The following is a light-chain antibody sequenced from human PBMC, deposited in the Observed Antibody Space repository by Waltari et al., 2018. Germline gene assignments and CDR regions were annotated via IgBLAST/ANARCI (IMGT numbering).Light chain of an antibody. CDR1: QSISIW. J-gene: IGKJ1*01. V-gene: IGKV1-5*03. Sequence: DIQMTQSPSTLSAFVGDRVTITCRASQSISIWLAWYQQKPGKAPKLLIYKASTLDSGVPSRFSGSRSGTEFTLTISSLRPDDFGTYYCQQYDGNSRTFGQGTRVEIK. CDR3: QQYDGNSRT. CDR2: KAS.